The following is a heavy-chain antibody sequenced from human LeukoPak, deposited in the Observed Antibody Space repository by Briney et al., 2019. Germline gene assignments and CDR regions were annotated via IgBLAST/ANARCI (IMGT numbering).Heavy chain of an antibody. CDR2: ISAYNGNT. D-gene: IGHD2-15*01. V-gene: IGHV1-18*01. CDR1: GYTFTSYG. Sequence: ASVRVSCTASGYTFTSYGISWVRQAPGQGLEWMGWISAYNGNTNYAQTLQGRVTMTTDTSTSTAYMELRSLRSDDTAVYYCARDHVVVAARAEPFDRWGQGTLVTVSS. CDR3: ARDHVVVAARAEPFDR. J-gene: IGHJ5*02.